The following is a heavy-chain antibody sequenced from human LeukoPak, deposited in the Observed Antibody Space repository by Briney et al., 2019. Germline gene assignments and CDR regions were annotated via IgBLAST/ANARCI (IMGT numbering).Heavy chain of an antibody. V-gene: IGHV1-69*13. CDR1: GGTFSSYA. CDR2: IIPIFGTA. J-gene: IGHJ3*02. CDR3: ARGTAYCGGDCYLSGSEAFGI. D-gene: IGHD2-21*02. Sequence: ASVKVSCKASGGTFSSYAISWVRQAPGQGLEWMGGIIPIFGTANYAQKFQGRVTITADESTSTAYMELSSLRSEDTAVYYCARGTAYCGGDCYLSGSEAFGIWGQGTMVTVSS.